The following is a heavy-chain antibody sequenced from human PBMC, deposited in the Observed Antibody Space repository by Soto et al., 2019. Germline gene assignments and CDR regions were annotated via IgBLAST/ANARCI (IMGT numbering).Heavy chain of an antibody. Sequence: GASVKVSCKASGGTFSSYAISWVRQAPGQGLEWMGGIIPTFGTANYAQKFQGRVTITADESTSTAYMELSSLRSEDTAVYYCASTGDYYDSSGYYPPLDAFDIWGQGTMVTVSS. CDR2: IIPTFGTA. D-gene: IGHD3-22*01. J-gene: IGHJ3*02. CDR3: ASTGDYYDSSGYYPPLDAFDI. V-gene: IGHV1-69*13. CDR1: GGTFSSYA.